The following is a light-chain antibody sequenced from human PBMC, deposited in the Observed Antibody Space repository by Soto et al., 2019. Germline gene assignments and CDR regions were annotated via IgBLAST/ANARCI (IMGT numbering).Light chain of an antibody. Sequence: EIHVTQSPSTLSAAVRDRVTITWRASQSISSRLAWYQQKPGKAPKFLIYDVSNLESGVPLRFSGSGSGTEFTLTISSLQPDDFATYYCQQYSTYPWTFGQGTNV. J-gene: IGKJ1*01. CDR2: DVS. CDR1: QSISSR. V-gene: IGKV1-5*01. CDR3: QQYSTYPWT.